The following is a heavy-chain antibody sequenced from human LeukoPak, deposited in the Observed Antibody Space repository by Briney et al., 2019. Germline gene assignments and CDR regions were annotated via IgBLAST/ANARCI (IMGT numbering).Heavy chain of an antibody. CDR1: GFTFGDYA. CDR2: IRSKAYGGTT. V-gene: IGHV3-49*04. Sequence: GGSLRLSCTASGFTFGDYAMSWVRQAPGKGLEWVGFIRSKAYGGTTEYAASVKGRFTISRDDSKSIAYLQMNSLKTEDTAVYYCTRVILDYGAIYYYYYMDVWGKGTTVTISS. D-gene: IGHD3/OR15-3a*01. CDR3: TRVILDYGAIYYYYYMDV. J-gene: IGHJ6*03.